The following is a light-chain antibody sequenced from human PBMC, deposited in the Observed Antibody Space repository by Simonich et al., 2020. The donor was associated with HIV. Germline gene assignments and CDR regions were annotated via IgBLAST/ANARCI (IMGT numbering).Light chain of an antibody. V-gene: IGLV2-14*02. J-gene: IGLJ3*02. CDR3: SSYTSITTWV. CDR2: EGS. Sequence: QSALTQPASLSGSPGQSITISCTGTSSVVEPYNLVSWYQQHPGKAPKLMIYEGSKRPSGVSNPFSGSKSGNAASLTISGLQAEDEADYYCSSYTSITTWVFGGGTKLTVL. CDR1: SSVVEPYNL.